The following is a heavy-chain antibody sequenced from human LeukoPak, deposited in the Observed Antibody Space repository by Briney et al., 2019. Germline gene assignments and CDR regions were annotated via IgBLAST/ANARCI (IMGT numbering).Heavy chain of an antibody. Sequence: SETLSLTCTVSGGSISSGGYYWSWIRQHPGKGLEWIGYIFHSGSTYYNPSLKSRVTISVDTSENQFSLKLSSVTAADTAVYYCARSELRYFDWTPFDPWGQGTLVTVSS. J-gene: IGHJ5*02. D-gene: IGHD3-9*01. CDR3: ARSELRYFDWTPFDP. V-gene: IGHV4-31*03. CDR1: GGSISSGGYY. CDR2: IFHSGST.